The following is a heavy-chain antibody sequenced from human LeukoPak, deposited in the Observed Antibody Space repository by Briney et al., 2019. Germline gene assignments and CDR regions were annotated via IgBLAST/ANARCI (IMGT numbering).Heavy chain of an antibody. CDR3: AREGASGYTYLDAFDI. D-gene: IGHD5-24*01. CDR1: GFTFSGSE. Sequence: GGSLRLSCAGAGFTFSGSEMTWVRQAPGKGLEWVSYISSGGSAIHYADSVKGRFTVSRDNAKNSLFLQMNSLRAEDTAVYYCAREGASGYTYLDAFDIWGQGTMVTVSS. J-gene: IGHJ3*02. V-gene: IGHV3-48*03. CDR2: ISSGGSAI.